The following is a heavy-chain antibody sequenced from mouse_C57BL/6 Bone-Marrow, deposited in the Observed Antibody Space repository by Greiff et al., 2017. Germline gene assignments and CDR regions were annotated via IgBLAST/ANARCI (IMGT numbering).Heavy chain of an antibody. V-gene: IGHV1-50*01. CDR1: GYTFTSYW. CDR3: AGGRY. Sequence: QVQLQQPGAELVKPGASVKLSCKASGYTFTSYWMQWVKQRPGQGLEWIGEIDPSASYTNYNQKFKGKATLTVDTSSSTAYMQLSSLTSEDSAVYYCAGGRYWGQGTTLTVSS. CDR2: IDPSASYT. J-gene: IGHJ2*01.